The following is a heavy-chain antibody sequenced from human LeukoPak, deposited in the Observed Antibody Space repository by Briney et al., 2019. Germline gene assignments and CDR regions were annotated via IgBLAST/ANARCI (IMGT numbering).Heavy chain of an antibody. CDR2: ISAYNGNT. CDR1: GYTFTSYG. V-gene: IGHV1-18*01. Sequence: ASVKVSCKASGYTFTSYGISWVRQAPGQGLEWMGWISAYNGNTNYAQKLQGRVTMTTDTSTSTAYMELRSLRSDDTAVYYCARESSHYYYYGVDVWGQGTTVTVSS. J-gene: IGHJ6*02. CDR3: ARESSHYYYYGVDV.